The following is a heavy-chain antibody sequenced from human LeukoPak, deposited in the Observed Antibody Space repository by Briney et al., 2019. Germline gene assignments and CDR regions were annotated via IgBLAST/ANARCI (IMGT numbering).Heavy chain of an antibody. V-gene: IGHV3-23*01. CDR3: AKGPSRKSGTPGDV. J-gene: IGHJ6*02. CDR2: ISGSGGST. CDR1: GFTFSSYA. Sequence: PGGSLRPSCAASGFTFSSYAMSWVRQAPGKGLEWVSAISGSGGSTYYADSVKGRFTISRDNSKNTLYLQLNSLRAEDTAVYYCAKGPSRKSGTPGDVWGQGTTVTVSS. D-gene: IGHD3-10*01.